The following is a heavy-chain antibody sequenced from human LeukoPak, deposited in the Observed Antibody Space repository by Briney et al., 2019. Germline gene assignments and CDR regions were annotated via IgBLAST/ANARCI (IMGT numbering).Heavy chain of an antibody. CDR3: ARDRVAPSLFNWFDP. D-gene: IGHD2-2*01. CDR1: GGSISSYY. V-gene: IGHV4-4*07. CDR2: IYTSGST. J-gene: IGHJ5*02. Sequence: SETLSLTCTVSGGSISSYYWSWIRQPAGKGLEWIGRIYTSGSTNYNPSLKSRVTMSVDTSKNQFSLKLSSVTAADTAVYYCARDRVAPSLFNWFDPWGQGTLVTVSS.